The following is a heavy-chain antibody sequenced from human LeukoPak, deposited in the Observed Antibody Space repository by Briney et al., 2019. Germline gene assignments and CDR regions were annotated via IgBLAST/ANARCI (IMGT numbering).Heavy chain of an antibody. J-gene: IGHJ5*02. D-gene: IGHD6-13*01. CDR3: ARGYSSRYNWFDP. CDR2: INHSGST. V-gene: IGHV4-34*01. CDR1: GGSFSGYY. Sequence: SETLSLTCAVYGGSFSGYYWSWIRQPPGKGLEWIGEINHSGSTNYNPSLKSRVTISVDTSKNQFSLKLSSVTAADTAVYYCARGYSSRYNWFDPWGQGTLVTVSS.